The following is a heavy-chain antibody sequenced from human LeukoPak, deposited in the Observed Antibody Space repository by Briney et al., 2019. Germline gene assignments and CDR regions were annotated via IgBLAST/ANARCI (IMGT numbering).Heavy chain of an antibody. J-gene: IGHJ4*02. CDR3: ARTAIVATIPYYFDY. V-gene: IGHV4-59*01. Sequence: SETLSLTCTVSGGSISSYYWSWIRQPPGKGLEWIGYIYYSGSTNYNPSLKSRVTISVDTSKNQFSLKLSSVTAADTAVYYCARTAIVATIPYYFDYWGQGTLVTVSS. CDR2: IYYSGST. D-gene: IGHD5-12*01. CDR1: GGSISSYY.